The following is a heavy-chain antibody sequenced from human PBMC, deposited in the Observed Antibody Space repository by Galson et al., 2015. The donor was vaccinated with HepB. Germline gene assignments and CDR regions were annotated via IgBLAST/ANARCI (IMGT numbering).Heavy chain of an antibody. V-gene: IGHV3-23*01. CDR1: GFTFISHA. CDR3: AKLGPGYSSSLES. CDR2: INGAGHDS. D-gene: IGHD6-13*01. Sequence: SLRLSCAASGFTFISHAMSWVRQAPGKGLEWVSAINGAGHDSYYADSLRGRFTISRDNSKNTLYLQMNSLRAEDTAIYYCAKLGPGYSSSLESWGQGTLVTVSS. J-gene: IGHJ4*02.